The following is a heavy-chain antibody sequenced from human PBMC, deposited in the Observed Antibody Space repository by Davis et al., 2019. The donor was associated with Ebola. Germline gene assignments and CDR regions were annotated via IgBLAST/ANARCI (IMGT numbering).Heavy chain of an antibody. Sequence: GESLKISCAASGFTFSSYAMSWVRQAPGKGLEWVSAIGGSDGSTYYADSVKGRFTISRDNSKNTLYLQMNSLRAEDTAVYYCARAYSSSPLGYWGQGTLVTVSS. CDR3: ARAYSSSPLGY. CDR1: GFTFSSYA. V-gene: IGHV3-23*01. CDR2: IGGSDGST. J-gene: IGHJ4*02. D-gene: IGHD6-6*01.